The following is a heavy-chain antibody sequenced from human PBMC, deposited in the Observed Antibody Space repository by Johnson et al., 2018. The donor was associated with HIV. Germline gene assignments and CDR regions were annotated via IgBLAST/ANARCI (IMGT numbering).Heavy chain of an antibody. CDR1: GFTFSSYD. CDR2: IGTAGDT. Sequence: VQLVESGGGLVQPGGSLRLSCAASGFTFSSYDMHWVRQATGKGLEWVSAIGTAGDTDSPGSVKGRFTISRENATHSLYLQMNSLSAGDTAVYYCARQGGSNDAFDIWGHGTMVTVSS. J-gene: IGHJ3*02. CDR3: ARQGGSNDAFDI. V-gene: IGHV3-13*01.